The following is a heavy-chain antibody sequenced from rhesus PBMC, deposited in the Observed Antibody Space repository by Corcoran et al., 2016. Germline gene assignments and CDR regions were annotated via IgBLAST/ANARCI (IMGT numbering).Heavy chain of an antibody. V-gene: IGHV4S7*01. CDR1: GGSISSSNW. D-gene: IGHD4-35*01. CDR2: IYGGSGST. CDR3: ARLDGNWSDS. Sequence: QLQLQESGPGLVKPSETLSVTCAVSGGSISSSNWWSWIRQSPGKGLGWIGYIYGGSGSTSYNPSLKSRVTISTDTSKNQFSLKLSSVTAADTAVYYCARLDGNWSDSWGQGVVVTVSS. J-gene: IGHJ6*01.